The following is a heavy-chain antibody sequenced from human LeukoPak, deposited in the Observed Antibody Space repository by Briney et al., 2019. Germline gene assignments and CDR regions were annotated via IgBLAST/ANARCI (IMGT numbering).Heavy chain of an antibody. CDR2: IWYDGSNK. V-gene: IGHV3-33*08. J-gene: IGHJ4*02. D-gene: IGHD6-19*01. CDR3: ARGAAGIAVAGEHDY. CDR1: GFTFSNYA. Sequence: GRSLRLSCAASGFTFSNYAMHWIRQAPGKGLEWVAVIWYDGSNKYYADSVKGRFTISRDNSKNTLYLQMNSLRTEDTAVYYCARGAAGIAVAGEHDYWGQGTLVAVSS.